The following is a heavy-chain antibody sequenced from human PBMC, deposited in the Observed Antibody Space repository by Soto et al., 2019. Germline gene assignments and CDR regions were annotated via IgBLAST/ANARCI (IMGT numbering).Heavy chain of an antibody. CDR2: IHYSGRT. V-gene: IGHV4-31*03. CDR1: GCPINSGGYY. Sequence: QVQLQESGPGLVKPSQTLSLTCTVSGCPINSGGYYWTWIRQPPGTGLEWIGYIHYSGRTFYNPSLESRVIISVDTSKNQFSLNLRSVTAADTAVYYCARFSPPGYYYMDVWGKGTSVTVAS. J-gene: IGHJ6*03. CDR3: ARFSPPGYYYMDV.